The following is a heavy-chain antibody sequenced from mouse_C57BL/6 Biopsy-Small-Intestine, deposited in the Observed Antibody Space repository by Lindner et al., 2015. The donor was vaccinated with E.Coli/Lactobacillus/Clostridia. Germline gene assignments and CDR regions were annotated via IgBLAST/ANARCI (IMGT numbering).Heavy chain of an antibody. CDR3: ARNYCISNNCPRRWLDP. D-gene: IGHD1-3*01. CDR1: GYKFSAYA. V-gene: IGHV1-20*01. Sequence: SVKVSCKTSGYKFSAYAMSWVRQAPGQGLEWMGWISGYNGKTDYAQRFQDRFTMTIETSTSTAHMELRNLRSDDTAIYYCARNYCISNNCPRRWLDPWGQGTQVTVSS. J-gene: IGHJ3*01. CDR2: ISGYNGKT.